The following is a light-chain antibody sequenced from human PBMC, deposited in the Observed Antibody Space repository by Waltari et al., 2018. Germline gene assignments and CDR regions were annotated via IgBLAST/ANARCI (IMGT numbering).Light chain of an antibody. Sequence: MTQSPLSLSASVGDRVTITCRASRAITNYVNWYQQRPGLAPKLLIYAASTLQGGVPTRFSGSGSGTDFTLTISSLQIEDFATYYCQQSHSAPLAFGGGTRLEI. V-gene: IGKV1-39*01. CDR1: RAITNY. J-gene: IGKJ4*01. CDR2: AAS. CDR3: QQSHSAPLA.